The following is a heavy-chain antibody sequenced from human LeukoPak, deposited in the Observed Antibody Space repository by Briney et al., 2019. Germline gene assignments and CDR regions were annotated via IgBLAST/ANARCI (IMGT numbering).Heavy chain of an antibody. CDR1: GFPFSDYW. V-gene: IGHV3-7*03. CDR2: INQDGRIQ. CDR3: SRSLDY. J-gene: IGHJ4*02. Sequence: PGGSLRLSCAASGFPFSDYWMDWVRQASGKGMEWVANINQDGRIQYYADSVRGRFIISRNNAKNSLHLQMYSLRAEDTAIYFCSRSLDYLGQGALVTVSS.